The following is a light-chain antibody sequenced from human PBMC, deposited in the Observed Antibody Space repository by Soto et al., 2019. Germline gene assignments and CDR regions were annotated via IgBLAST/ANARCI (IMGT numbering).Light chain of an antibody. CDR2: EVS. CDR3: SSYTSMSTWV. V-gene: IGLV2-14*01. Sequence: QSALTQPASVSGSPGQSITISCTGTSSDVGGYNYVSWYQQHPGKAPKLMIYEVSNRPSGVSNRFSVSQSGNTTSLTISGLQAEDEADYYCSSYTSMSTWVFGGGTKLTVL. CDR1: SSDVGGYNY. J-gene: IGLJ3*02.